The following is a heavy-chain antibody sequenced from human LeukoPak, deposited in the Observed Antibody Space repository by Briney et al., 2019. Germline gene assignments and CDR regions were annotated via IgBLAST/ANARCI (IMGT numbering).Heavy chain of an antibody. CDR2: INPSGGST. D-gene: IGHD2-2*01. CDR3: ARPSSTSSPRYYYGMDV. Sequence: ASVKVSCKASGYTFTSYYMHWVRQAPGHGLEWLGIINPSGGSTSYAQKFQGRVTMTRDTSTSTVYMELSSLRSEDTAVYYCARPSSTSSPRYYYGMDVWGQGTTVTVSS. J-gene: IGHJ6*02. V-gene: IGHV1-46*01. CDR1: GYTFTSYY.